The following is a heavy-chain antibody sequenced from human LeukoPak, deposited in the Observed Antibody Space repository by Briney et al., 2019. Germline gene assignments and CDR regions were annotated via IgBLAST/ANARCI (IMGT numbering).Heavy chain of an antibody. CDR1: GFTFSSYG. V-gene: IGHV3-23*01. Sequence: GGSLRLSCAASGFTFSSYGMSWVRQAPGKGLEWVSAISGSGGSTYYADSVKGRFTISRDNSKNTLYLQMNSLRAEDTAVYYCAKDRGMGDWFDPWGQGTLVTVSS. D-gene: IGHD3-16*01. CDR3: AKDRGMGDWFDP. CDR2: ISGSGGST. J-gene: IGHJ5*02.